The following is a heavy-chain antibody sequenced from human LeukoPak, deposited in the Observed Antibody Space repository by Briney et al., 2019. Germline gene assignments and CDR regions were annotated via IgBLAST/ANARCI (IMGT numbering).Heavy chain of an antibody. CDR3: AKDRTPYGDYEGY. D-gene: IGHD4-17*01. J-gene: IGHJ4*02. CDR2: ISGSGGST. V-gene: IGHV3-23*01. CDR1: GFTVSSNH. Sequence: PGGSLRLSCAASGFTVSSNHMSWVRQAPGKGLEWVSAISGSGGSTYYADSVKGRFTISRDNSKNTLYLQMNSLRAEDTAVYYCAKDRTPYGDYEGYWGQGTLVTVSS.